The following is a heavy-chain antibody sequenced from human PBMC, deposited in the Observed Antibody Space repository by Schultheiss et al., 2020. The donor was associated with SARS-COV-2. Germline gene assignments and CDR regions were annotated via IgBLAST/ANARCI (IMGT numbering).Heavy chain of an antibody. CDR2: IYYSGST. D-gene: IGHD3-10*01. CDR3: ARGSRLRRGLGYYYGMDV. J-gene: IGHJ6*02. V-gene: IGHV4-30-4*01. CDR1: GGSISSGDYY. Sequence: SETLSLTCTVSGGSISSGDYYWSWIRQPPGKGLEWIGYIYYSGSTYYNPSLKSRVTISVDTSKNQFSLKLSSVTAADTAVYYCARGSRLRRGLGYYYGMDVWGQGTTVTVSS.